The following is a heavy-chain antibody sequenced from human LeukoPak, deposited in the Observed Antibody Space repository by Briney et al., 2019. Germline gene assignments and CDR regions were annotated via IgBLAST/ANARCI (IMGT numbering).Heavy chain of an antibody. J-gene: IGHJ4*02. CDR2: IIPIFGTA. CDR3: ARIVVVNPSLEEYYFDY. Sequence: SVKVSCKASGDSISNFAVSWVRQAPGQGLEWMGGIIPIFGTAVYAQKFQGRVTITADESTSTAYMELSSLRSEDTAVYYCARIVVVNPSLEEYYFDYWGQGTLVTVSS. D-gene: IGHD3-22*01. CDR1: GDSISNFA. V-gene: IGHV1-69*13.